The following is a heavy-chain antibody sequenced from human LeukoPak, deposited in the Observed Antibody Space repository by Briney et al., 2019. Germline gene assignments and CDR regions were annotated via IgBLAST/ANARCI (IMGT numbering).Heavy chain of an antibody. J-gene: IGHJ4*02. Sequence: PGGSLRLSCAASKFTFSNYVMNWVRQAPGKGLEWVSYIHSTSGSIHYADSVKGRFTISRDNAKNSLYLQMNSLRAEDTAVYYCSRVVQDVTGADYWGQGTLVIVSS. D-gene: IGHD3-9*01. V-gene: IGHV3-48*01. CDR1: KFTFSNYV. CDR3: SRVVQDVTGADY. CDR2: IHSTSGSI.